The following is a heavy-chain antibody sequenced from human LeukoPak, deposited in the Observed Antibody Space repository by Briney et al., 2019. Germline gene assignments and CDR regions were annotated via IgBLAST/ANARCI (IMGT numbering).Heavy chain of an antibody. CDR3: AKDPSSAAASRYYYYGMDV. Sequence: GGSLRLSCAASGFTFSSYAMSWVRQAPGKGLEWVSAISGSGGSTYYADSAKGRFTISRDNSKNTLYLQMNSLRAEDTAVYYCAKDPSSAAASRYYYYGMDVWGQGTTVTVSS. CDR1: GFTFSSYA. J-gene: IGHJ6*02. CDR2: ISGSGGST. V-gene: IGHV3-23*01. D-gene: IGHD2-2*01.